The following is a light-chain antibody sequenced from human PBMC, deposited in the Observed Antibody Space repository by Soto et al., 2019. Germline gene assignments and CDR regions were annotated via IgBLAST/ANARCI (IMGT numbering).Light chain of an antibody. CDR2: AAS. Sequence: DIQMTQSPATLSASVGDRVTITCRASQSVSSWLAWYQQKPGKAPKLLIYAASNLESGVPLRFSGSGSGTEFTLTISSLQPDDFATYYCQQYNKYSWTFGPGTKVEVK. V-gene: IGKV1-5*01. CDR3: QQYNKYSWT. CDR1: QSVSSW. J-gene: IGKJ1*01.